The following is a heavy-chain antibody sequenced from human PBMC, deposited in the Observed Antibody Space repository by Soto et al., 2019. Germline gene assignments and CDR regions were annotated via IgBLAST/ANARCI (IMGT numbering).Heavy chain of an antibody. CDR3: ARGDDDASREGYTYGLDAFDI. J-gene: IGHJ3*02. V-gene: IGHV1-69*13. CDR2: IIPIFGTA. CDR1: GGTFSSYA. Sequence: SVKVSCKASGGTFSSYAISWVRQAPGQGLEWMGGIIPIFGTANYAQKFQGRVTITADESTSTAYMELSSLRSEDTAVYYCARGDDDASREGYTYGLDAFDIWGQGTMVTVSS. D-gene: IGHD5-18*01.